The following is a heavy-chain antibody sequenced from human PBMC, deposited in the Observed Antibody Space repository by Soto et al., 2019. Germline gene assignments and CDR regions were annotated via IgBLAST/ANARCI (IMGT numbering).Heavy chain of an antibody. D-gene: IGHD7-27*01. Sequence: QVQLVQSGAEVKKPGASVKVSCKASGYTFTSYAMHWVRQATVQRLEWMGWINAGNGNTKYSQKFQGRVTITRDTSASTAYMELSSLRSEDTAVYYGARQLGWSYYYMGVWGKGTTVTVSS. J-gene: IGHJ6*03. CDR2: INAGNGNT. V-gene: IGHV1-3*01. CDR1: GYTFTSYA. CDR3: ARQLGWSYYYMGV.